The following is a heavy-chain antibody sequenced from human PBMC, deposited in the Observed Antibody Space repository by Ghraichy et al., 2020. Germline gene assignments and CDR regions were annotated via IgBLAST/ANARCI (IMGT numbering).Heavy chain of an antibody. CDR3: AKTDTVTKGDY. CDR2: FKSKTDGGTI. Sequence: GGSLRLSCAASGFTFTDAWMSWVRQAPGKGLEWVGRFKSKTDGGTIDYAAPVKDRFTISRDDSKNTLYLQMNSLKSEDTAVYYCAKTDTVTKGDYWGQGTLVTVSS. V-gene: IGHV3-15*01. D-gene: IGHD4-17*01. J-gene: IGHJ4*02. CDR1: GFTFTDAW.